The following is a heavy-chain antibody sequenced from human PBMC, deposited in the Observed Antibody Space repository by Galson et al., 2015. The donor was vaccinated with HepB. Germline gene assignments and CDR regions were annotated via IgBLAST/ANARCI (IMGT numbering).Heavy chain of an antibody. Sequence: QSGAEVKKPGESLKISCKGSGFSFTSYWIGWVRQMPGKGLEWTGIIYPGDSDTRYSPSFQGQVTISADKSISTAYLQWSSLKASDTAMYYCARQEGLGIAVAGWFDPWGQGTLVTVSS. CDR1: GFSFTSYW. J-gene: IGHJ5*02. V-gene: IGHV5-51*01. D-gene: IGHD6-19*01. CDR3: ARQEGLGIAVAGWFDP. CDR2: IYPGDSDT.